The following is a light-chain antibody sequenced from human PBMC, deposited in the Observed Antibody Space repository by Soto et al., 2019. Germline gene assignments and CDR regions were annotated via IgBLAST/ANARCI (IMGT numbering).Light chain of an antibody. Sequence: QSVLTQSASVSGSPGQSITISCTGTSSDIGGYNYVSWYQQHPDKAPKLMIFEVSNRPSGVSNRFSGSKSGNTASLTISGLLPEDEADSYCSSYTTSSTVAFGGGTKLTVL. CDR2: EVS. J-gene: IGLJ2*01. CDR1: SSDIGGYNY. CDR3: SSYTTSSTVA. V-gene: IGLV2-14*01.